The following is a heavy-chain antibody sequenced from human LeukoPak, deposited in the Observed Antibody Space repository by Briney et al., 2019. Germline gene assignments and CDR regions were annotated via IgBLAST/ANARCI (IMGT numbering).Heavy chain of an antibody. CDR3: ARAWMGAFDI. Sequence: GGSLRLSCAASGFTFSSYAMHWVRQAPGKGLEWVAVISYDGSNKYYADSVKGRFTISRDNSKNTLYLQMNSLRAEDTAVYYCARAWMGAFDIWGQGTMVTVSS. CDR1: GFTFSSYA. D-gene: IGHD1-1*01. V-gene: IGHV3-30*04. CDR2: ISYDGSNK. J-gene: IGHJ3*02.